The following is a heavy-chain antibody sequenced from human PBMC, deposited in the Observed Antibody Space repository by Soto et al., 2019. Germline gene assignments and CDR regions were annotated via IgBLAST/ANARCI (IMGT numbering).Heavy chain of an antibody. D-gene: IGHD5-18*01. CDR2: ISGSGGST. Sequence: GGALKLSCAAPGFTFSSYAMSWVRQAPGKGLEWVSAISGSGGSTYYADSVKGRFTISRDNSKNTLYLQMNSLRAEDTAVYYCAKDFGKLWLPAYYYYGMDVWGQGTTVTVSS. CDR1: GFTFSSYA. V-gene: IGHV3-23*01. J-gene: IGHJ6*02. CDR3: AKDFGKLWLPAYYYYGMDV.